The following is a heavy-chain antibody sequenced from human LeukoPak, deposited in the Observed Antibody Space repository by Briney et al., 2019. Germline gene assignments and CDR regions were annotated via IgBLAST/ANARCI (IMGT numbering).Heavy chain of an antibody. CDR3: ARPASTSFYDPLDY. CDR2: IYHSGST. D-gene: IGHD2-2*01. V-gene: IGHV4-38-2*01. CDR1: GYSISSGYY. Sequence: SETLSLTCGVSGYSISSGYYWGWIRQSPGKGLEWIGSIYHSGSTYYNPSLKSRVTISVDTSKNQFSLRLSSVIAADTAVYYCARPASTSFYDPLDYWGQGILVTVSS. J-gene: IGHJ4*02.